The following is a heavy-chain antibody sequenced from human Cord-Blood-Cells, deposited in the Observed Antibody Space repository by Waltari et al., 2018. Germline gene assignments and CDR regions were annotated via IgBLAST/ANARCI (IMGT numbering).Heavy chain of an antibody. CDR1: GGLISCYS. CDR3: ARGPYSSGWYFDY. J-gene: IGHJ4*02. Sequence: QVQLQESGPGLVKPSENLSLTCPVSGGLISCYSLSWIRQPPGKGLEWIGYIYYSGSTNYNPSLKSRVTISVDTSKNQFSLKLSSVTAADTAVYYCARGPYSSGWYFDYWGQGTLVTVSS. CDR2: IYYSGST. D-gene: IGHD6-19*01. V-gene: IGHV4-59*01.